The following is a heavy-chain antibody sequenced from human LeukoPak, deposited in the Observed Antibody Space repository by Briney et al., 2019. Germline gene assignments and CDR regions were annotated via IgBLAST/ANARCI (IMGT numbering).Heavy chain of an antibody. CDR3: AREDADYCSSISCRQLDY. D-gene: IGHD2-2*01. Sequence: GGSLRLSCAASGFTFSSYSMNWVRQAPGKGLEWVSSISSTSSYIYYADSVKGRFTISRDNAKNSLYLQMNSLRAEDTAVYYCAREDADYCSSISCRQLDYWGQGTLVTVSS. CDR1: GFTFSSYS. CDR2: ISSTSSYI. J-gene: IGHJ4*02. V-gene: IGHV3-21*01.